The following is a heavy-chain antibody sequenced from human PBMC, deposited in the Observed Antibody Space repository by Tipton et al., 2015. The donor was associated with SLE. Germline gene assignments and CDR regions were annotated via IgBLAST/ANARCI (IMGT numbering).Heavy chain of an antibody. Sequence: LRLSCAASGFTFSDYYMDWVRQGPGKGLEWVGNIYHSGSTYYNPSLESRVTISVDTPKNQFSLKLSSVTAADTAVYYCARIQFTAVVHYWGQGTLVTVSS. V-gene: IGHV4-38-2*01. CDR3: ARIQFTAVVHY. J-gene: IGHJ4*02. CDR2: IYHSGST. D-gene: IGHD5-18*01. CDR1: GFTFSDYY.